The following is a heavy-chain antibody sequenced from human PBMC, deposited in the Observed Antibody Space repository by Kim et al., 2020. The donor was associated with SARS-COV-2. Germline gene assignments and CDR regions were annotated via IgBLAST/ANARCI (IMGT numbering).Heavy chain of an antibody. CDR1: GYTFTSYD. D-gene: IGHD6-13*01. CDR2: MNPNSGNT. Sequence: ASVKVSCKASGYTFTSYDINWVRQATGQGLELMGWMNPNSGNTGYAQKFQGRVTMTRNTSISTAYMELSSLRSEDTAVYYCARGGIAAAGYYFDYWGQGTLVTVSS. J-gene: IGHJ4*02. V-gene: IGHV1-8*01. CDR3: ARGGIAAAGYYFDY.